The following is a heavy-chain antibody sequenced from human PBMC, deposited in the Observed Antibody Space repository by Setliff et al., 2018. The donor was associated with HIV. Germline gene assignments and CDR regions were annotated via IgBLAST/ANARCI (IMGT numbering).Heavy chain of an antibody. CDR2: ISHSEH. Sequence: PSETLSLTCIVSGVSTISSSSSYYWGWIRQPPGKGLEWIGYISHSEHYYNPTLKSRVTISMDTSKNQFSLGLSSVTAADTALYYCARTITTFGVIGRGGRMDVWGKGTTVTVSS. J-gene: IGHJ6*04. D-gene: IGHD3-3*01. CDR1: GVSTISSSSSYY. V-gene: IGHV4-39*07. CDR3: ARTITTFGVIGRGGRMDV.